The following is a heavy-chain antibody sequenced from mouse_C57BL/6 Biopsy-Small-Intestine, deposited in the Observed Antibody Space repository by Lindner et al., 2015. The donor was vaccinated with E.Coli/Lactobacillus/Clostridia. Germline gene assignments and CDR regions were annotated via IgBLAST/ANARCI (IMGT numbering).Heavy chain of an antibody. V-gene: IGHV1-7*01. CDR3: ARTVTVGFCTTTSCYRFDP. J-gene: IGHJ4*01. CDR2: ISAYNGNT. CDR1: GYTFTSYG. Sequence: SVKVSCKASGYTFTSYGITWVRQAPGQGLEWMGWISAYNGNTNYAQKFQDRVTMTTDTSTSTAYMELRSLRSDDTAIYYCARTVTVGFCTTTSCYRFDPWGQGTLVTVSS. D-gene: IGHD1-1*01.